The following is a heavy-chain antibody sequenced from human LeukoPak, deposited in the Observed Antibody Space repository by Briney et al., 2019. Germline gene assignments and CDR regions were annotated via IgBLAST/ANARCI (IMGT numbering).Heavy chain of an antibody. D-gene: IGHD3-3*01. J-gene: IGHJ6*03. CDR1: GFTFRSYW. CDR2: INQDGSEK. Sequence: GGSLRLSCAASGFTFRSYWMSWVRQAPGKGLEWVANINQDGSEKYYVDSVKGRFTISRDNAKNSLYLQMNSLRAEDTAVYYCARDQGFSYYIYYMDVWGKGTTVTVSS. CDR3: ARDQGFSYYIYYMDV. V-gene: IGHV3-7*01.